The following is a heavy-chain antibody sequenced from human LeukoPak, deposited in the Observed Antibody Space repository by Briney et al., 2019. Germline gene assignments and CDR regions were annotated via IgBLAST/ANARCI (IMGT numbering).Heavy chain of an antibody. CDR1: GGTFSSYT. V-gene: IGHV1-69*13. J-gene: IGHJ4*02. D-gene: IGHD4-23*01. CDR2: ITPIFGTA. CDR3: ARGWLAETTVVTPYNY. Sequence: ASVKVSCKASGGTFSSYTISWVRQTPGQGLEWMGGITPIFGTANYAQKFQGRVTITAVESMSTAYMELSSLKSEDTAVYYCARGWLAETTVVTPYNYWGQGTLVTVSS.